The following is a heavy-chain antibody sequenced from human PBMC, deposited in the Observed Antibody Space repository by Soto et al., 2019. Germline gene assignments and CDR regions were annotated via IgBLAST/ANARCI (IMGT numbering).Heavy chain of an antibody. CDR3: ARIKWILWWFDP. CDR2: IYYNGST. V-gene: IGHV4-59*01. J-gene: IGHJ5*02. CDR1: GGSISSYY. Sequence: SETLSLTCTVSGGSISSYYWSWIRQPPGKGLEWIGYIYYNGSTNSNPSLKSRVTISVDTSKNQFSLKLSSVTAADTAVYYGARIKWILWWFDPWGQGTLVTVCS. D-gene: IGHD5-18*01.